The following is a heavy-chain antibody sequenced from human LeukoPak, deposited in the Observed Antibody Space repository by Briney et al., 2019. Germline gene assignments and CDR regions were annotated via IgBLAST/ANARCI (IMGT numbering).Heavy chain of an antibody. CDR3: ARDRTQEFDP. J-gene: IGHJ5*02. CDR1: RFTFRNYA. Sequence: PGGSLRLSCAASRFTFRNYAMHWVRQAPGKGLEWVAGISSDGTNKDYADSVKGRFSISRDNSKNTLYLQMNRLRADDTAVYYCARDRTQEFDPWGQGTLVTVSS. D-gene: IGHD3/OR15-3a*01. CDR2: ISSDGTNK. V-gene: IGHV3-30*04.